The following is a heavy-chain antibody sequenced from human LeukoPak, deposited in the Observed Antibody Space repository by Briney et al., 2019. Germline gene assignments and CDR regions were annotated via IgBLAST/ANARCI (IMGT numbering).Heavy chain of an antibody. V-gene: IGHV4-4*09. D-gene: IGHD1-7*01. Sequence: PSETLSLTCTVSGGSISSYYWSWIRQPPGKGLEWIGYIYTSGSTNYNPSLKSRVTISVDTSKNQFSLKLSSVTAADTAVYYCASVRLTGTTPRPYYYYMDVWGKGTTVTDS. J-gene: IGHJ6*03. CDR3: ASVRLTGTTPRPYYYYMDV. CDR2: IYTSGST. CDR1: GGSISSYY.